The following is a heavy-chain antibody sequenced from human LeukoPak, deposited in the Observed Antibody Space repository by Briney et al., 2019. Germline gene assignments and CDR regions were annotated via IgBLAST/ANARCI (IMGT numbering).Heavy chain of an antibody. J-gene: IGHJ6*03. Sequence: GASVKVSCKASGYTFTSYDINWVRQATGQGLEWMGWMNPNSGNTGYAQKFQGRVTMTRNTSISTAYMELSSLTSEDTAIYYCARAGVNYAHYYYMDVWGKGTTVTVS. CDR3: ARAGVNYAHYYYMDV. CDR2: MNPNSGNT. D-gene: IGHD1-7*01. CDR1: GYTFTSYD. V-gene: IGHV1-8*01.